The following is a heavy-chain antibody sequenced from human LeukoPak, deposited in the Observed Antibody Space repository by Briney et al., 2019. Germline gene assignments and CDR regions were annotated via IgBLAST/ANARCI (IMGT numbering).Heavy chain of an antibody. CDR1: GDSISSYY. CDR2: ISTSGST. D-gene: IGHD6-19*01. CDR3: ARAWQWLPLDY. J-gene: IGHJ4*02. V-gene: IGHV4-4*07. Sequence: SETLSLTRTVSGDSISSYYWSWIRQPAGKGLEWIGRISTSGSTNYNPSLKSRVTMSVDTSKNQFSLKLSSVTAADTAVYYCARAWQWLPLDYWGQGTLVTVSS.